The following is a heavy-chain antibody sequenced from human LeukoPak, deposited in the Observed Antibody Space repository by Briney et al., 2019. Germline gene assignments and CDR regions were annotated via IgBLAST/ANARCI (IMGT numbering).Heavy chain of an antibody. D-gene: IGHD4-11*01. CDR3: ARDRTGQQLISRKGYYYMDV. J-gene: IGHJ6*03. CDR2: NYNDGST. Sequence: GGSLKLSCAASGFTISSNYMSWVRQAPGKGLEWASINYNDGSTNYADSVKGRVTISRDNSKNTLYPQMNRLRAEDTAVYYCARDRTGQQLISRKGYYYMDVWGKGTTVTISS. V-gene: IGHV3-66*01. CDR1: GFTISSNY.